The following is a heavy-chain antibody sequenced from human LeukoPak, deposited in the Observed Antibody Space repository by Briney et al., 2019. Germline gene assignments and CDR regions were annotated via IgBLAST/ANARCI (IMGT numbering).Heavy chain of an antibody. J-gene: IGHJ2*01. CDR1: SDSITSYH. CDR3: ARTYYDLWSGSRYWYFQL. V-gene: IGHV4-59*08. CDR2: IYYSGST. Sequence: SETLSLTCTVSSDSITSYHWSWIRQPPGKGLEWIGYIYYSGSTNYNPSLKSRVTISVDTSKNQFSLKLSSVTAADTAVYYCARTYYDLWSGSRYWYFQLWGRGTLVTVSS. D-gene: IGHD3-3*01.